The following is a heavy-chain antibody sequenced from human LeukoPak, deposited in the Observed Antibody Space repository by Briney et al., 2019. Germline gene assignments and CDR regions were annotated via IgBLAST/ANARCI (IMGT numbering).Heavy chain of an antibody. D-gene: IGHD5-18*01. V-gene: IGHV1-8*01. Sequence: GASVKVSCKASGYTFTSYDINWVRQATGQGLEWMGWMNPNSGNTGYAQKFQGRVTMSRNTSISTAYMELSSLRSGDTAVSYCARLEYSSNSDYWGQGTLVTVSS. J-gene: IGHJ4*02. CDR1: GYTFTSYD. CDR2: MNPNSGNT. CDR3: ARLEYSSNSDY.